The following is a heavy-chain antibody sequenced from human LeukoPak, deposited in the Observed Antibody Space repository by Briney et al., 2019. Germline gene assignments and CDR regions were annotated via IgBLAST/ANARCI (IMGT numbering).Heavy chain of an antibody. CDR1: GYTFTGYY. CDR2: INPNSGGT. CDR3: ARARLLMFGSNAFDY. V-gene: IGHV1-2*02. Sequence: GASVKVSCKASGYTFTGYYMHWVRQAPGQGLEWMGWINPNSGGTNYAQKFQGRVTMTRDTSISTAYMELSRLRSDDTAVYYCARARLLMFGSNAFDYWGQGTLVTVSS. D-gene: IGHD3-10*01. J-gene: IGHJ4*02.